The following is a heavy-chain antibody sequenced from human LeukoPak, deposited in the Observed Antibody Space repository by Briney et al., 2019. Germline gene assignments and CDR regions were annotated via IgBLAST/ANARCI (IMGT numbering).Heavy chain of an antibody. V-gene: IGHV3-33*01. CDR3: ARGQNAVVYGEYGS. J-gene: IGHJ4*02. CDR2: IWYDGSNK. D-gene: IGHD4-17*01. CDR1: GFTFSNYG. Sequence: GGSLRLSCAASGFTFSNYGMHWVRQAPGKGLEWVAVIWYDGSNKYYADSVKGRFTISRDNSKNTLYLQMSSLRADDTGVYYGARGQNAVVYGEYGSWGQGTMVTVSS.